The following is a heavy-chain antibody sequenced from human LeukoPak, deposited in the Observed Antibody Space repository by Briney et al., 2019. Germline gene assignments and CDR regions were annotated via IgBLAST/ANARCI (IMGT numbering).Heavy chain of an antibody. CDR2: INWNGGST. J-gene: IGHJ6*03. D-gene: IGHD2-15*01. CDR1: GFTFDDYG. CDR3: ARRATVVVVAATQDYYYYYMDV. Sequence: RLSCAASGFTFDDYGMSWVRQAPGKGLEWVSGINWNGGSTVYADSVKGRFTISRDNAKNSLYLQMNSLRAEDTALYYCARRATVVVVAATQDYYYYYMDVWGKGTTVTVSS. V-gene: IGHV3-20*04.